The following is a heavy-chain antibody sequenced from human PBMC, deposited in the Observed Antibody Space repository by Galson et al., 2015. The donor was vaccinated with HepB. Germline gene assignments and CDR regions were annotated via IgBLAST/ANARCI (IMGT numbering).Heavy chain of an antibody. CDR1: GDSVSSNSAA. J-gene: IGHJ3*02. D-gene: IGHD6-19*01. CDR2: TYYRSKWYN. V-gene: IGHV6-1*01. Sequence: CAISGDSVSSNSAAWNWIRQSPSRGLEWLGRTYYRSKWYNDYAVSAKSRITINPDTSKNQFSLQLNSVTPEDTAVYYCARVYSSGSSDAFDIWGQGTMVTVSS. CDR3: ARVYSSGSSDAFDI.